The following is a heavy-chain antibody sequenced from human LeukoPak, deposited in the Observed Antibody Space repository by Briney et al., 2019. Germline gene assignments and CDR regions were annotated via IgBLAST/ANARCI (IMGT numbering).Heavy chain of an antibody. J-gene: IGHJ3*02. CDR1: GFTFSSYA. CDR2: ISGNGGNT. CDR3: ASDVVYGPIQITAAVGRDAFDI. Sequence: PGGSLRLSCAASGFTFSSYAMTWVRQAPGKGLEWVSGISGNGGNTYYADSVKGRFTISRDNSKETLYLQMNSLRSDDTAVYYCASDVVYGPIQITAAVGRDAFDIWGQGTMVTVSS. V-gene: IGHV3-23*01. D-gene: IGHD6-25*01.